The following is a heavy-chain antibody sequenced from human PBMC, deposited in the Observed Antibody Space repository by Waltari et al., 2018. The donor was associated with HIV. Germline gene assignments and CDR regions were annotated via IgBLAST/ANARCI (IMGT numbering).Heavy chain of an antibody. CDR1: RFIFSSYG. D-gene: IGHD6-13*01. CDR2: ISYDGSNK. Sequence: QVQLVESGGGVVQPGRSLRLSCAASRFIFSSYGMHWVRQAPGKGLEWVAVISYDGSNKYYADSVRGRFTISRDNSKNTLYLQMNRLRAEDTAVYYCAKEETRVFSSSSFYFYYGMDVWGQGTTVTVSS. V-gene: IGHV3-30*18. CDR3: AKEETRVFSSSSFYFYYGMDV. J-gene: IGHJ6*02.